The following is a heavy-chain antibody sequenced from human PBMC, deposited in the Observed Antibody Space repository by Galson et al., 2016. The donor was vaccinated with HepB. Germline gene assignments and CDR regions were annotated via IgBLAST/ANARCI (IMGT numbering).Heavy chain of an antibody. V-gene: IGHV4-39*01. CDR2: IYHTEST. CDR1: GASISATNYY. Sequence: SETLSLTCTVSGASISATNYYWGWIRQPPGRGLEWIGSIYHTESTNYNPSLESRVTISVDTAKNHLTLSLNSVTAADTAVYYCATGIVVAGKMYYHYMDVWGKGTSVTVS. CDR3: ATGIVVAGKMYYHYMDV. J-gene: IGHJ6*03. D-gene: IGHD6-19*01.